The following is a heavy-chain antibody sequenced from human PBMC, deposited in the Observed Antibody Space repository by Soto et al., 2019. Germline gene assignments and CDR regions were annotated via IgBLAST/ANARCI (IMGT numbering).Heavy chain of an antibody. CDR3: AREFTAWPLHYGLEV. J-gene: IGHJ6*01. D-gene: IGHD2-21*02. CDR2: ISSRSDI. V-gene: IGHV3-21*01. Sequence: VGSVRLSCVCSVFTFSTYSINCVRDSPGKGLEWVSSISSRSDIYYADSVKGRFTISRDNAKNSVSLQMNSLRAEDTAVYYCAREFTAWPLHYGLEVWGQGTTGSVSS. CDR1: VFTFSTYS.